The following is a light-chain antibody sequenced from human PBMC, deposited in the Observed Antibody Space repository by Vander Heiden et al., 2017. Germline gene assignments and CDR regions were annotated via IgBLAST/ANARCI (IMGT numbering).Light chain of an antibody. Sequence: QSVLTQPPSASGTPGQRVTIPCSGSSSNIGSHAVTWYQQLPGTAPKLLIYSRNQRPSGVPDRFSGSKSGTSASLTISGLQSEDEADYYCASWDDSLNGHYVFGTGTKVTVL. CDR3: ASWDDSLNGHYV. CDR2: SRN. CDR1: SSNIGSHA. J-gene: IGLJ1*01. V-gene: IGLV1-44*01.